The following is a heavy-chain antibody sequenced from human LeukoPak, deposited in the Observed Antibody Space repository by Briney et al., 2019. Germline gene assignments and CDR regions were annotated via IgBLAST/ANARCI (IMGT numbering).Heavy chain of an antibody. D-gene: IGHD5-18*01. J-gene: IGHJ4*02. CDR2: ITGSGGGT. CDR1: GLTFSSYA. Sequence: GGSLRLSCVASGLTFSSYAMSWVRQAPGKGLEWVSVITGSGGGTYYADSVKGRFTISRDNSKNTSYLQMNSLRAVDTAVYYCEKVGKWIQLWFDYWGQGSLVTVSS. V-gene: IGHV3-23*01. CDR3: EKVGKWIQLWFDY.